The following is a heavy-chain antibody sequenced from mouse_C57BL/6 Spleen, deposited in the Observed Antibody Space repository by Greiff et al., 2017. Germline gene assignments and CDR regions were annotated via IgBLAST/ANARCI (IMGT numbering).Heavy chain of an antibody. Sequence: QVQLQQPGAELVKPGASVKLSCKASGYTFTSYWMHWVKQRPGRGLEWIGRIDPNGGGTKYNEKFKSKATLTVDKPSSTAYMQLGSLTSEDSAVYDCARADYDYAAWFAYWGQGTLVTVSA. D-gene: IGHD2-4*01. J-gene: IGHJ3*01. CDR1: GYTFTSYW. CDR2: IDPNGGGT. V-gene: IGHV1-72*01. CDR3: ARADYDYAAWFAY.